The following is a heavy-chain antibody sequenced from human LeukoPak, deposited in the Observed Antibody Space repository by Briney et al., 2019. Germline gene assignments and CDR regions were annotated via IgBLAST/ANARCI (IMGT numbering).Heavy chain of an antibody. Sequence: SETLSLTCTVSGGSISSSSYYWGWIRQPPGKGLEWIGSIYYSGSTYYNPSLKSRVTISVDTSKNQFSLKLSSVTAADTAVYYCARPRYGSGSYYNSVWFDPWGQGTLVTVSS. D-gene: IGHD3-10*01. J-gene: IGHJ5*02. CDR1: GGSISSSSYY. V-gene: IGHV4-39*01. CDR2: IYYSGST. CDR3: ARPRYGSGSYYNSVWFDP.